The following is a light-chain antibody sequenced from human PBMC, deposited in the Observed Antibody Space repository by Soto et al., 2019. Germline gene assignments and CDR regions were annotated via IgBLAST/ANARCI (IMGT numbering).Light chain of an antibody. CDR2: GAS. CDR3: QHRT. V-gene: IGKV3-15*01. Sequence: EIVMTQSPATLSVSPGERATLSCRASQSVSSNLAWYQQKPGQAPRLLIYGASTRATGIPARFSGSGSGTEFTLTISSLQSEDFAAYYCQHRTFGQGTKVEIK. CDR1: QSVSSN. J-gene: IGKJ1*01.